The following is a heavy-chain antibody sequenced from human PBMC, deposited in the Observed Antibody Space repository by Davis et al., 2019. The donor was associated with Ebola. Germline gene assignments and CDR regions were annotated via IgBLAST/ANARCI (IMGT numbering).Heavy chain of an antibody. Sequence: AASVKVSCKASGYTFTGYAMNWVRQAPGQGLEWMGGIFPIFGTANYAQKFQGRVTITADESTSTAYMELSSLRSEDTAVYYCARGGVAYSDLDYWGQGTLVAVSS. CDR2: IFPIFGTA. CDR1: GYTFTGYA. J-gene: IGHJ4*02. V-gene: IGHV1-69*13. D-gene: IGHD2-21*01. CDR3: ARGGVAYSDLDY.